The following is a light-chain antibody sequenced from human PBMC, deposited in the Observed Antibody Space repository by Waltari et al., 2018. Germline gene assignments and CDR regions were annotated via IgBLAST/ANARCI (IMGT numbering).Light chain of an antibody. CDR2: DVT. J-gene: IGLJ1*01. Sequence: QSALPQPRSVSGSPGQSVTISCTGTSSDVGAYNFVSWYQHHPGKAPKLLLYDVTKRPSGVPDRFSGSKSANTASLTISGLQAEDDADYFCCSYAGIYTYVFGTGTTVTVL. CDR1: SSDVGAYNF. CDR3: CSYAGIYTYV. V-gene: IGLV2-11*01.